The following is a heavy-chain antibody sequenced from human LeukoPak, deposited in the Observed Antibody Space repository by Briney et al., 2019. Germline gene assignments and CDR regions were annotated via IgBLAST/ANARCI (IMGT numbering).Heavy chain of an antibody. CDR3: ARDPVTQHYYYYGMDV. J-gene: IGHJ6*02. Sequence: GGSLRLSCAASGFTFSDYYMSWIRQAPGKGLEWVSYISSSGSTIYYADSVKGQFTISRDNAKNSLYLQMNSLRAEDTAVYYCARDPVTQHYYYYGMDVWGQGTTVTVSS. V-gene: IGHV3-11*01. D-gene: IGHD4-4*01. CDR2: ISSSGSTI. CDR1: GFTFSDYY.